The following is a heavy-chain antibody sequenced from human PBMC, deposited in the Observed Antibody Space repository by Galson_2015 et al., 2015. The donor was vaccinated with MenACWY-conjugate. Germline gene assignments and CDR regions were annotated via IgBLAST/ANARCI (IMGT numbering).Heavy chain of an antibody. CDR3: ARGHALTATTLFDY. D-gene: IGHD4-17*01. CDR2: IKSVGSST. CDR1: GFTFSSFR. Sequence: SLGLSCEASGFTFSSFRMHWVRQAPGTGLVWVSRIKSVGSSTSYADSVKGRFTISRDSAKNTLYLQMNSLKVEDTDVYYCARGHALTATTLFDYWGQGTLVTVSS. V-gene: IGHV3-74*01. J-gene: IGHJ4*02.